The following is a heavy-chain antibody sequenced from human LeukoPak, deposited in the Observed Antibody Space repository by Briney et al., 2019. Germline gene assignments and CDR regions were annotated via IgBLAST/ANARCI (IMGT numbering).Heavy chain of an antibody. CDR1: GYTFTGYY. CDR3: ARDPGVSVAAYYFDY. CDR2: INPNSGGT. J-gene: IGHJ4*02. Sequence: GASVKVSCKASGYTFTGYYMHWVRQAPGQGLEWMGWINPNSGGTNYAQKFQGRVTMTGDTSISTAYMELSRLRSDDTAVYYCARDPGVSVAAYYFDYWGQGTLVTVSS. D-gene: IGHD6-19*01. V-gene: IGHV1-2*02.